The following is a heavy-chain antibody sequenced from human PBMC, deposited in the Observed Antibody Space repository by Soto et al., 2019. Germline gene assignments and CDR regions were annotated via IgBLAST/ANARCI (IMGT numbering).Heavy chain of an antibody. CDR3: ARTEYPLSVAGLTY. V-gene: IGHV1-2*02. CDR1: GYSFTGYY. CDR2: INPNSGGT. J-gene: IGHJ4*02. Sequence: VQLVQSGAEVKKPGASVKVSCKASGYSFTGYYMHWVRQAPGQGLEWMGWINPNSGGTIYAQKFQGRVTMTRDTSISTAYMELSRLRSDDTAVYYCARTEYPLSVAGLTYWGQGTLVTVSS. D-gene: IGHD6-19*01.